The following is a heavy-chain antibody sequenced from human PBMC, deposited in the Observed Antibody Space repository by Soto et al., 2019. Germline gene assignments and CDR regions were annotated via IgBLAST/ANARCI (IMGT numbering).Heavy chain of an antibody. Sequence: EVQLVESGGGLVQPGGSLRLSCTASGFTFSTYWMVWVRQAPGKWLEWVANIRKDGSLNYYVDSVKGRFTISRDNAKNSMCMQMNSLRAEDTAVYYCARDHNYYDGSHYHDVFDIWGQGTVVTVSS. CDR2: IRKDGSLN. CDR3: ARDHNYYDGSHYHDVFDI. D-gene: IGHD3-22*01. J-gene: IGHJ3*02. CDR1: GFTFSTYW. V-gene: IGHV3-7*04.